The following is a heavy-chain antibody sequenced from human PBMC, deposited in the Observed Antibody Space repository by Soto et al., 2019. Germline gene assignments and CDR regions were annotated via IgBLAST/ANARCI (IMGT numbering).Heavy chain of an antibody. CDR1: GGSISSYY. J-gene: IGHJ5*02. D-gene: IGHD6-13*01. V-gene: IGHV4-59*12. CDR3: ARVKRVAAGPAVYNWFDP. CDR2: IYYSGST. Sequence: SETLSLTCTVSGGSISSYYWSWIRQPPGKGLEWIGYIYYSGSTNYNPSLKSRVTISVDTSKNQFSLKLSSVTAADTAVYYCARVKRVAAGPAVYNWFDPWGQGTLVTVSS.